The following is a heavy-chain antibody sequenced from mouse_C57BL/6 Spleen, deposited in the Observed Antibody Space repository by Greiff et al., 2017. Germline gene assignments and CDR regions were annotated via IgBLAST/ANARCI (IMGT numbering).Heavy chain of an antibody. V-gene: IGHV1-64*01. CDR2: IHPNSGST. CDR1: GYTFTSYW. CDR3: AKGNDYYGSSYYAMDY. J-gene: IGHJ4*01. Sequence: QVQLQQPGAELVKPWASVKLSCKASGYTFTSYWMHWVKQRPGQGLEWIGMIHPNSGSTNYNEKFKSKATLTVDKSASTAYMQLSSLTSEDSAVYYWAKGNDYYGSSYYAMDYWGQGTSVTVSS. D-gene: IGHD1-1*01.